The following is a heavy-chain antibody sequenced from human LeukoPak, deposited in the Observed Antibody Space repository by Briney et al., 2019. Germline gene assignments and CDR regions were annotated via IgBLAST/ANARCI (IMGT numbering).Heavy chain of an antibody. V-gene: IGHV4-59*12. CDR2: IYYSGSA. D-gene: IGHD5-18*01. Sequence: SETLSLTCTVSGGSISSYYWSWIRQPPGKGLEWIGYIYYSGSANYNPSLKSRVTISVDTSKNQFSLKLSSVTAADTAVYYCARRGNGGRYSYGLYYFDYWGQGTLVTVSS. CDR1: GGSISSYY. J-gene: IGHJ4*02. CDR3: ARRGNGGRYSYGLYYFDY.